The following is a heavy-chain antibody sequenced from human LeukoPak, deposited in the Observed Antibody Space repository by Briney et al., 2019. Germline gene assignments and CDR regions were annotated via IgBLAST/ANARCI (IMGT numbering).Heavy chain of an antibody. J-gene: IGHJ4*02. CDR2: ISWNSGSI. D-gene: IGHD3-22*01. Sequence: PGRSLRLSCAASGFTFDDYAMHWVRQAPGKGLEWVSGISWNSGSIGYADSVKGRFTISRDNAKNSLYLQMNSLRAEDTALYYCAKDSSPLYYDSSGYSFDYWGQGTLVTVSS. CDR3: AKDSSPLYYDSSGYSFDY. CDR1: GFTFDDYA. V-gene: IGHV3-9*01.